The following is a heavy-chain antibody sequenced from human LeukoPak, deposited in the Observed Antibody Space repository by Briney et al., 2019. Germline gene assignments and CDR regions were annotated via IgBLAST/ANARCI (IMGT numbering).Heavy chain of an antibody. J-gene: IGHJ4*02. CDR3: ARAPSSGSYFFGY. V-gene: IGHV4-39*01. CDR1: GGSISSSSYY. Sequence: PSETLSLTCTVSGGSISSSSYYWGWIRQPPGKGLEWIGSIYYSGSTYYNPSLKSRVTISVDTSKNQFSLKLNSVTAADTAVYYCARAPSSGSYFFGYWGQGTLVTVSS. D-gene: IGHD3-10*01. CDR2: IYYSGST.